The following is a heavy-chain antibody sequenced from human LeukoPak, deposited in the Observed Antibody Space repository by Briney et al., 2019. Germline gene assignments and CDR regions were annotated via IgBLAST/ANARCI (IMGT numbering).Heavy chain of an antibody. CDR1: GGSLSSYY. V-gene: IGHV4-59*08. J-gene: IGHJ5*02. D-gene: IGHD3-22*01. CDR3: AKLGNHYDSSSYHNWFDP. CDR2: INYSGNT. Sequence: SETLSLTCTVSGGSLSSYYWSWIRQPPGKGLEWIGYINYSGNTNYNPSLESRVTISVHTSKNQFSLKLSSVIAADTAVYYCAKLGNHYDSSSYHNWFDPWGQGTLVTVSS.